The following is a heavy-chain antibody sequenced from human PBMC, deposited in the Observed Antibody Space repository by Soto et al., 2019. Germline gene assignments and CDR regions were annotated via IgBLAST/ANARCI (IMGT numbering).Heavy chain of an antibody. CDR1: GGSITSSSYY. CDR2: IYYSGST. V-gene: IGHV4-39*01. D-gene: IGHD2-15*01. Sequence: SETLSLTCTVSGGSITSSSYYWGWIRQPPGKGLEWIGNIYYSGSTYYNPSLKSRVTISVDTSKTQFSLKLSSVTAADTAVYYCMLGSGRKDFDYWGQGTLV. J-gene: IGHJ4*02. CDR3: MLGSGRKDFDY.